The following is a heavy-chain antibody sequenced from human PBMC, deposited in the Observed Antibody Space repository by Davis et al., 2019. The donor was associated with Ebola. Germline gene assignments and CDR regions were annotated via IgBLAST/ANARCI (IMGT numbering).Heavy chain of an antibody. CDR3: ARGGYGLVGFDY. Sequence: SETLSPTCAVYGGSFSGYYWSWIRPPPGKGLEWIGEINHSGSTNYNPSLKSRVTISVDTSKNQFSLKLSSVTAADTAVYYCARGGYGLVGFDYWGQGTLVTVSS. CDR1: GGSFSGYY. J-gene: IGHJ4*02. V-gene: IGHV4-34*01. D-gene: IGHD4-17*01. CDR2: INHSGST.